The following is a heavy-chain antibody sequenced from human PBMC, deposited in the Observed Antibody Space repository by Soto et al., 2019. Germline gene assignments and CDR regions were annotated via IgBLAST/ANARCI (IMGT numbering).Heavy chain of an antibody. CDR2: IYTGVTT. CDR3: ASTYSSGWPDAFDI. D-gene: IGHD6-19*01. Sequence: EVQLVETGGGLIQPGGSLRLSCAASGFTVSSNYMGWVRQAPGKGLEWVSVIYTGVTTYYADSVKGRFTISRDNSKNTLYLQMNSLRAEDTAVYYCASTYSSGWPDAFDIWGQGTMVTVSS. V-gene: IGHV3-53*02. J-gene: IGHJ3*02. CDR1: GFTVSSNY.